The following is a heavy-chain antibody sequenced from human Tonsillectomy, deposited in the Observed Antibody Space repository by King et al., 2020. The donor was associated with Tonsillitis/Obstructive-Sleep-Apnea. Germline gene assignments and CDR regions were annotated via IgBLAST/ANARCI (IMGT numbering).Heavy chain of an antibody. CDR3: ARDYPWDCSRRTCPSPFDY. CDR2: IKQDGYVE. CDR1: GFTFSDYR. V-gene: IGHV3-7*04. D-gene: IGHD2-2*01. Sequence: VQLVESGGGLVQPGGSLRLSCAASGFTFSDYRMGWVRQAPGKGLEWGATIKQDGYVEYYLYSGKGRFTISRDHAKTSLFLQINSLRAEDTAIYYCARDYPWDCSRRTCPSPFDYWGQGTLVTVSS. J-gene: IGHJ4*02.